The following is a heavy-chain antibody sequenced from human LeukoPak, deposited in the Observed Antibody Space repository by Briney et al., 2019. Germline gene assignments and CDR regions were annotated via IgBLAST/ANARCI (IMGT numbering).Heavy chain of an antibody. Sequence: GGSLRLSCAASGFTFDDYGMSWVRQAPGKGLEWVSGIYTDKNGDKTYYAASVKGRFTISRDNSKNTLFLQIDSLRVEDTAVYYCAKEGNYGSGSYDYWGQGTLVTISS. CDR2: IYTDKNGDKT. V-gene: IGHV3-23*03. CDR3: AKEGNYGSGSYDY. D-gene: IGHD3-10*01. CDR1: GFTFDDYG. J-gene: IGHJ4*02.